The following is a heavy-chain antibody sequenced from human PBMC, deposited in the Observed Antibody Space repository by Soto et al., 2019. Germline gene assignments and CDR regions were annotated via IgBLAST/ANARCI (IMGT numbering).Heavy chain of an antibody. CDR1: GGSIANYY. D-gene: IGHD1-1*01. V-gene: IGHV4-59*01. Sequence: SETLSLTCSVSGGSIANYYWIWIRQAPEKGLEWIGYIYYSGSTNYNPSLKNRVTISLDTSKNQFSLKLTSVTAADTAVYYCARSGGTGATVEYWGQGTLVTVSS. CDR3: ARSGGTGATVEY. J-gene: IGHJ4*02. CDR2: IYYSGST.